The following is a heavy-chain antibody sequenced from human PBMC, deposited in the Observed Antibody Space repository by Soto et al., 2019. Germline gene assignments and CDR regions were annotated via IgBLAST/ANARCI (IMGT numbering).Heavy chain of an antibody. CDR1: GYTFTSYG. CDR2: ISAYNGNT. CDR3: ARDAGVGVAGSPNYYYYYGMDV. J-gene: IGHJ6*02. V-gene: IGHV1-18*01. Sequence: QVQLVQSGAEVKKPGASVKVSCKASGYTFTSYGISWVRQAPGQGLEWMGWISAYNGNTNYAQKLQGRVTMTTETSTSTAYMELRSLRSDDTAVYYCARDAGVGVAGSPNYYYYYGMDVWGQGTTVTVSS. D-gene: IGHD1-26*01.